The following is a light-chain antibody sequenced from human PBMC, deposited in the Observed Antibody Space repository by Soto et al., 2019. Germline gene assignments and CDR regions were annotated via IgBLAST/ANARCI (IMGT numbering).Light chain of an antibody. J-gene: IGLJ3*02. CDR1: SSNIGAGYD. CDR3: QSYESSLSAL. V-gene: IGLV1-40*01. Sequence: QSVLTQPPSVSGAPGQRVTISCTGSSSNIGAGYDVHWYQQLPGTAPKLLIYGNSNRPSGVPDRFSGSKSGTSASLAITGLQAEDEADYYCQSYESSLSALFGGGPKLTVL. CDR2: GNS.